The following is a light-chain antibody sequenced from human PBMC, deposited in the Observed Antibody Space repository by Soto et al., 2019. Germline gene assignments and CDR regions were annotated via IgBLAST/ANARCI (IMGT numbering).Light chain of an antibody. Sequence: HSVVTQPSSVSGSPGPSITISCTGTSSDIGAYNYVSWYQLHPGKAPKLMIYEVSYRTSGLSNRFSGSKSGNTASLTISGLQAEDEADYFCSSYSGSSTIYVFGTGTKVTVL. CDR3: SSYSGSSTIYV. V-gene: IGLV2-14*01. J-gene: IGLJ1*01. CDR1: SSDIGAYNY. CDR2: EVS.